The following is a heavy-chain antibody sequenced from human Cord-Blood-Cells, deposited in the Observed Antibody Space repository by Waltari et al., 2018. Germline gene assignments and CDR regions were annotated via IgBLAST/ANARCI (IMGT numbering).Heavy chain of an antibody. CDR3: ARDQASGSYYVSSVDY. CDR2: IAYDGSNK. V-gene: IGHV3-30-3*01. Sequence: QVQLVESGGGVVQPGRSLRLSCAASGFTFSSYAMHWVRQAPGKGLEWGSGIAYDGSNKYYAESVKGRFTISRDNSKNTLYLQMNSLRAEDTAVYYCARDQASGSYYVSSVDYWGQGTLVTVSS. D-gene: IGHD1-26*01. J-gene: IGHJ4*02. CDR1: GFTFSSYA.